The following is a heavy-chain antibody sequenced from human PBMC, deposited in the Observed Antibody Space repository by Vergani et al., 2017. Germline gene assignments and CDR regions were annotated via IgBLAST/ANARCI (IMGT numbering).Heavy chain of an antibody. V-gene: IGHV3-15*01. CDR1: GFTFSNAW. CDR2: IKSKTDGGTT. D-gene: IGHD3-3*01. CDR3: TTDQLSYYDFWSGYVYFDY. Sequence: EVQLVESGGGLVKPGGSLRLSCAASGFTFSNAWMSWVRQAPEKGLEWVGRIKSKTDGGTTDYAAPVKGRFTISRDDSKNTLYLQTNSLKTEDTAVYYCTTDQLSYYDFWSGYVYFDYWGQGTLVTVSS. J-gene: IGHJ4*02.